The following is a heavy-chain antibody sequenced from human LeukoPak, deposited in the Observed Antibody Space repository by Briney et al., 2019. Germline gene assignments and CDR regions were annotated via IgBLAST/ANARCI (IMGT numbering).Heavy chain of an antibody. CDR2: ISSSSSTI. CDR3: AREAWELVDY. J-gene: IGHJ4*02. V-gene: IGHV3-48*01. D-gene: IGHD1-26*01. Sequence: GGSLRLSYAASGFTFSSYSMNWVRQAQGKGLEWVSYISSSSSTIYYADSVKGRFTISRDNAKNSLYLQMNSLRAEDTAVYYCAREAWELVDYWGQGTLVTVSS. CDR1: GFTFSSYS.